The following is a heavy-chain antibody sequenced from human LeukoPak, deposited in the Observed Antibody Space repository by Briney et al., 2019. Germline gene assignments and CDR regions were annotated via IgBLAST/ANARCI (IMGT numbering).Heavy chain of an antibody. J-gene: IGHJ6*02. CDR3: ARGRSTSRRGYYYYGMDV. D-gene: IGHD2-2*01. CDR1: GFTFSSYG. CDR2: IWYDGSNK. Sequence: GGSLRLSCAASGFTFSSYGMHWVRQAPGKGLEWVAVIWYDGSNKYYADSVKGRFTISRDNSKNTLYLQMNSLRAEDTAVYYCARGRSTSRRGYYYYGMDVWAKGPRSPSP. V-gene: IGHV3-33*01.